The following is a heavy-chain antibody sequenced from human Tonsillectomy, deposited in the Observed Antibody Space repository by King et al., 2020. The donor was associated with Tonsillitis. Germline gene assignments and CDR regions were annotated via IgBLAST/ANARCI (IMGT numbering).Heavy chain of an antibody. J-gene: IGHJ5*02. CDR2: ISWNSDNI. V-gene: IGHV3-9*01. Sequence: QLVQSGGDLAQRGGSLRLSCAASGFTFDNHAMHWVRQVPGKGLEWVAGISWNSDNIVYGDSVKGRFAISRDNAGNSLFLQMDSLTPDDTGLYYCARSLSAGWYEGGNNWFDPWGQGTLVTVSS. CDR3: ARSLSAGWYEGGNNWFDP. D-gene: IGHD2-15*01. CDR1: GFTFDNHA.